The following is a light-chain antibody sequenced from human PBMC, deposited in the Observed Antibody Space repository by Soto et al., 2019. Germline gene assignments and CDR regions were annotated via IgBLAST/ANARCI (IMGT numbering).Light chain of an antibody. CDR2: AAS. CDR1: QGISSY. J-gene: IGKJ1*01. Sequence: AIRMTQSPSSLSASTGDRVTITCRASQGISSYLAWYQQKPGKAPKLLIYAASTLQSGVPSRFSGIGSGTDFTLTISCLQSEDFATYYCQQYYSYPPTFGQGTKVDIK. V-gene: IGKV1-8*01. CDR3: QQYYSYPPT.